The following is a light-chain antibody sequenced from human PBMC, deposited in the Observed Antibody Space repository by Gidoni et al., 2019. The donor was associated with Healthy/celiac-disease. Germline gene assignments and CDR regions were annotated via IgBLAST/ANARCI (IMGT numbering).Light chain of an antibody. CDR2: KDS. J-gene: IGLJ2*01. V-gene: IGLV3-1*01. CDR1: KLGDKY. CDR3: QAWDSSTVV. Sequence: SYELTQPPSVSVAPGQTASITCSGDKLGDKYACWYQQKPAQSLVLVIYKDSKRPSGIPERFSGSNSGNTATLTISGTQAMDEADYYCQAWDSSTVVFGGGTKLTVL.